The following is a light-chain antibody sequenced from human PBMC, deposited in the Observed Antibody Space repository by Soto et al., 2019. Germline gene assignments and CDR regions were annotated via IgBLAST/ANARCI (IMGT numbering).Light chain of an antibody. J-gene: IGLJ1*01. CDR1: SSDVGSYNL. V-gene: IGLV2-23*02. Sequence: QSALTQPASVSGSPGQSITISCTGTSSDVGSYNLVSWYQQHPGKAPKLMIYEVSKRPSGVSNRFSGSKSGNTASLTISGLQAEDEADYDCCSYVFGTGTKVTVL. CDR2: EVS. CDR3: CSYV.